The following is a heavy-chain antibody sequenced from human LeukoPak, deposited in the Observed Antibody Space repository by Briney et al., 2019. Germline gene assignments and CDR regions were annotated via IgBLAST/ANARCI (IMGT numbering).Heavy chain of an antibody. CDR1: GFTFSSSA. D-gene: IGHD1-7*01. CDR3: AKGGTTTTTLRCIDY. V-gene: IGHV3-23*01. Sequence: GGSLRLSCAASGFTFSSSAMSWVRQAPGKGLEWVSAISNNGGYTYYADSVQGRFTISRDNSKSTLCLQMNSLRAEDTAVYYCAKGGTTTTTLRCIDYWGQGTLVTVSS. J-gene: IGHJ4*02. CDR2: ISNNGGYT.